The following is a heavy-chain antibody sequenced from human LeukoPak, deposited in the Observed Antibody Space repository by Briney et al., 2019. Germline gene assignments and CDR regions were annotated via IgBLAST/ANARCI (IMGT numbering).Heavy chain of an antibody. J-gene: IGHJ5*02. V-gene: IGHV5-51*01. CDR1: GYSSTSYW. CDR2: IYPGDSDT. Sequence: GESLKISCKGSGYSSTSYWIGWVRQMPGKGLEWMGIIYPGDSDTRYSPSFQGQVTISADKSISTAYLQWSSLKASDTAMYYCARLGSEYYDFWSGYYPTSNWFDPWGQGTLVTVSS. D-gene: IGHD3-3*01. CDR3: ARLGSEYYDFWSGYYPTSNWFDP.